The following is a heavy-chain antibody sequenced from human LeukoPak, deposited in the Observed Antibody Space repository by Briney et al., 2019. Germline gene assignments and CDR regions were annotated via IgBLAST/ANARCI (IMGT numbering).Heavy chain of an antibody. CDR2: IYSGGAT. V-gene: IGHV3-53*05. CDR1: GFTVSGNY. CDR3: ASYDFWSGYYMNYFDY. D-gene: IGHD3-3*01. J-gene: IGHJ4*02. Sequence: GGSLRLYCAASGFTVSGNYISWVRQAPGKGLEWVSVIYSGGATYYADSVKGRFTISRDNSKNTLYLQMNSLRAEDTAVYYCASYDFWSGYYMNYFDYWGQGTLVTVSS.